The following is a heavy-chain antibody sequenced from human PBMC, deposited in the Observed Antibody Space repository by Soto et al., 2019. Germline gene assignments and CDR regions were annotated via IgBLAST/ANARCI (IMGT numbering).Heavy chain of an antibody. V-gene: IGHV3-30*18. CDR1: GFTFSSYG. CDR2: ISYDGSNK. CDR3: AKPDSSGYYYFDY. D-gene: IGHD3-22*01. J-gene: IGHJ4*02. Sequence: PGGSLRLSCAASGFTFSSYGMHWVRQAPGKGLEWVAVISYDGSNKYYADSVKGRFTISRDNSKNTLYLQMNSLRAEDTAVYYCAKPDSSGYYYFDYWGQGTLVTVSS.